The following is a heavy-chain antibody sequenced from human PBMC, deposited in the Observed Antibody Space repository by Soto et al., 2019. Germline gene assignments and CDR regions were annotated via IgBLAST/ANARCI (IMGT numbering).Heavy chain of an antibody. V-gene: IGHV4-59*01. D-gene: IGHD2-15*01. CDR3: ARGWWPSFDF. Sequence: QVQLQESGPGLVKPSETLSLTCTVSGGSISSYYWSWIRQPPGKGLEWIGYIYYSGSTNYNPSLKSRVTKSVDTSENQFSRKMSSVTAADTAVYYCARGWWPSFDFWGRGTLVTVSS. J-gene: IGHJ4*02. CDR1: GGSISSYY. CDR2: IYYSGST.